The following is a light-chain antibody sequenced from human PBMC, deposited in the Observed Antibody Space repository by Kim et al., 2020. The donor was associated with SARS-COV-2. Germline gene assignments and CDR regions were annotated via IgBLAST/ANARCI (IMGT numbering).Light chain of an antibody. CDR1: SLRSYY. J-gene: IGLJ2*01. V-gene: IGLV3-19*01. CDR3: NSRDSNDNVV. Sequence: SSALTQDPAVSVALGQTVRITCQGDSLRSYYATWYQQKPGQAPIVVIYGKNNRPSGIPDRFSGSSSGNTASLTITGTQAGDEADYYCNSRDSNDNVVFGGGTQLTVL. CDR2: GKN.